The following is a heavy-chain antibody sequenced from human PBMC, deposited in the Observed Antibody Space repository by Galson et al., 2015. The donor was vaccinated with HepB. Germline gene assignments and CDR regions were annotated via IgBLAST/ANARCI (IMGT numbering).Heavy chain of an antibody. V-gene: IGHV3-33*01. Sequence: SLRLSCAASGFTFSSYGMHWVRQAPGKGLEWVAVIWYDGSNKYYADSVKGRFTISRDNSKNTLYLQMNSLRAEDTAVYYCARGLNSPPLIVVVPAAIDYGMDVWGQGTTVTVSS. CDR1: GFTFSSYG. D-gene: IGHD2-2*02. CDR2: IWYDGSNK. CDR3: ARGLNSPPLIVVVPAAIDYGMDV. J-gene: IGHJ6*02.